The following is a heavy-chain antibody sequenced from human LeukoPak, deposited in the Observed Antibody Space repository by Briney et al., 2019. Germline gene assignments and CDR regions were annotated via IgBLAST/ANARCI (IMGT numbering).Heavy chain of an antibody. Sequence: PGGSLRLSCAASGFTFSSYSMNWVRQAPGKGLEWVSYISSSSSTIYYADSVKGRFTISRDNAKNSLYLQMNSLRAEDTAVYYCARASDYDILTIDYWGQGTLVTVSS. CDR2: ISSSSSTI. CDR1: GFTFSSYS. D-gene: IGHD3-9*01. V-gene: IGHV3-48*01. CDR3: ARASDYDILTIDY. J-gene: IGHJ4*02.